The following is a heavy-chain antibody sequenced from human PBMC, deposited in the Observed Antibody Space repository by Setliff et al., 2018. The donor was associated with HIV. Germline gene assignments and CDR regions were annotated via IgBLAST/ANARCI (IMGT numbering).Heavy chain of an antibody. CDR2: INHSGTT. V-gene: IGHV4-34*01. D-gene: IGHD6-19*01. CDR1: GGSFSDYY. CDR3: ARGSDNSGWGGYYYYYLDV. J-gene: IGHJ6*03. Sequence: ETLSLTCAVYGGSFSDYYWSWIRQPPGKGLEWIGEINHSGTTNYNSSLKSRVTMSVDTSKNQFSLKLNSVTAADTAVYYCARGSDNSGWGGYYYYYLDVWGRGTTVTVSS.